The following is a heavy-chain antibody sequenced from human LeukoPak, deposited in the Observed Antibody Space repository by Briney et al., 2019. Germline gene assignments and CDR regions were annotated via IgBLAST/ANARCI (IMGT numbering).Heavy chain of an antibody. CDR3: ARCEAGGTIDY. Sequence: SETLSLTCTVSGGSISSDYWSWIRQPPGKGLEWIGSIYYSGSTYYNPSLKSRVTISVDTSKNQFSLKLSSVTAAGTAVYYCARCEAGGTIDYWGQGTLVTVSS. CDR2: IYYSGST. V-gene: IGHV4-39*07. J-gene: IGHJ4*02. D-gene: IGHD6-13*01. CDR1: GGSISSDY.